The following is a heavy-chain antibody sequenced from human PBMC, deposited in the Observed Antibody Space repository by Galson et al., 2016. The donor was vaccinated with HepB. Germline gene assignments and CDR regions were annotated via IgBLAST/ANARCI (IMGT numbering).Heavy chain of an antibody. D-gene: IGHD3-10*01. Sequence: ETLSLTCSVSGGSFNYYWGWDRQPPGKGLEWIGSVFHSGTTHYNPSLEGRVTLSVDASKSQISLTLTSVTAADTAVYYRARQDQLLWFGEFRGWFDPWGPGTPVTVSS. CDR2: VFHSGTT. J-gene: IGHJ5*02. CDR1: GGSFNYY. CDR3: ARQDQLLWFGEFRGWFDP. V-gene: IGHV4-39*01.